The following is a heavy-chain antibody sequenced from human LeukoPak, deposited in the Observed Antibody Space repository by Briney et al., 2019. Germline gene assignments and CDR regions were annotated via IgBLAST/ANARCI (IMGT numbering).Heavy chain of an antibody. Sequence: PGGSLRLSCAASGFTFSSYGMHWVRQAPGKGLEWVAFIRYDGSNKYYADSVKGRFTISRDNSKNTLYLQMNSLRAEDTAVYYCAKDMFHRNYYDSSGYYTFDYWGQGTLVTVSS. CDR2: IRYDGSNK. D-gene: IGHD3-22*01. J-gene: IGHJ4*02. CDR3: AKDMFHRNYYDSSGYYTFDY. CDR1: GFTFSSYG. V-gene: IGHV3-30*02.